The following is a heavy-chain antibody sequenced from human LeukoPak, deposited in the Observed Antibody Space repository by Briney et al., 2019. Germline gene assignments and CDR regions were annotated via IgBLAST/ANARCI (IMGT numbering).Heavy chain of an antibody. V-gene: IGHV1-2*02. CDR1: GYTFTGYY. Sequence: ASVKVSCKASGYTFTGYYMHWVRQAPGQGLEWMGWINPNSGGTNYAQKFQGRVTMTRDTSISTAYMELSRLRSDDTAVYYCARVISYSSGWYDWFDPWGQGTLVTVSS. CDR3: ARVISYSSGWYDWFDP. CDR2: INPNSGGT. J-gene: IGHJ5*02. D-gene: IGHD6-19*01.